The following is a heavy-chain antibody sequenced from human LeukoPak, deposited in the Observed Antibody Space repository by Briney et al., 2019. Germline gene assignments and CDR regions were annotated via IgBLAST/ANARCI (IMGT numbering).Heavy chain of an antibody. CDR2: INPNSGGT. V-gene: IGHV1-2*02. CDR3: ARCVGSSWYGVPDYYYGMDV. Sequence: ASVKVSCKASGYTFTGYYMHWVRQAPGQGLEWMGWINPNSGGTNYAQKFQGRVTMTRDTSISTAYMELSRLRSDDTAVYYCARCVGSSWYGVPDYYYGMDVWGQGTLVTVSS. D-gene: IGHD6-13*01. CDR1: GYTFTGYY. J-gene: IGHJ6*02.